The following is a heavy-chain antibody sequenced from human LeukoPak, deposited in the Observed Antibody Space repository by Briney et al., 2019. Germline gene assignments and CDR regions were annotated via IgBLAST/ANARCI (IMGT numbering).Heavy chain of an antibody. D-gene: IGHD3-10*02. Sequence: PGGSLRLSCTASGFTFSSYAMSWVRQAPGKGLDWVSVISGNGDSTYYADSVKGRFSISRDNSKNTLYLQMNSLRAEDTAVYYCAKEPPCSECLYWYFDIWGRGTLVTVSS. CDR2: ISGNGDST. CDR3: AKEPPCSECLYWYFDI. V-gene: IGHV3-23*01. CDR1: GFTFSSYA. J-gene: IGHJ2*01.